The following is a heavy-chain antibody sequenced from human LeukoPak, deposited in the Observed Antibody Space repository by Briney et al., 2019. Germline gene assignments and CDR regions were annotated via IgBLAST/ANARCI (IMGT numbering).Heavy chain of an antibody. V-gene: IGHV1-69*13. Sequence: ASVKVSCKASGYTFTSYGISWVRQAPGQGLEWMGGIIPIFGTANYAQKFQGRVTVTADGSTSTAYMELSSLRSEDTAVYYCARSNVVVAGYYYYYGMDVWGQGTTVTVSS. CDR3: ARSNVVVAGYYYYYGMDV. CDR2: IIPIFGTA. J-gene: IGHJ6*02. CDR1: GYTFTSYG. D-gene: IGHD2-15*01.